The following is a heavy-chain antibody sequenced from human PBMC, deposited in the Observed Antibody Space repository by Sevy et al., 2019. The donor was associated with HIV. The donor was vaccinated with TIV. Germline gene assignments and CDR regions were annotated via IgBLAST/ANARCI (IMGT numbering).Heavy chain of an antibody. CDR3: AGGPPYGSSWYYSDY. D-gene: IGHD6-13*01. V-gene: IGHV3-23*01. J-gene: IGHJ4*02. CDR2: ISESGGTT. Sequence: GGSLRLSCAASGFRFSNYTISWVRQAPGKGLEWVTVISESGGTTYYADSVKGRFTISRDNSKNTVHLQMNSLRVEDTAVYYCAGGPPYGSSWYYSDYWGQGTLVTVSS. CDR1: GFRFSNYT.